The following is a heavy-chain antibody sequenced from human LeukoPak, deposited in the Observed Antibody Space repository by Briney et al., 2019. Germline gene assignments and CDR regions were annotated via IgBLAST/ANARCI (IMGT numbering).Heavy chain of an antibody. D-gene: IGHD4-11*01. J-gene: IGHJ5*02. CDR2: INHSGST. CDR1: GGSFSGYY. Sequence: SETLSLTCAAYGGSFSGYYWSWIRQPPGKGLEWIGEINHSGSTNYNPSLKSRVTISVDTSKNQFSLKLSSVTAADTAVYYCARGRGYSNYNWFDPWGQGTLVTVSS. V-gene: IGHV4-34*01. CDR3: ARGRGYSNYNWFDP.